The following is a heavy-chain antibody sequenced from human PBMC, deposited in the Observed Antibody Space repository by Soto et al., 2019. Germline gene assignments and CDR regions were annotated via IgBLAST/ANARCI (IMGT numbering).Heavy chain of an antibody. CDR2: FGGDENYT. J-gene: IGHJ6*02. V-gene: IGHV3-74*01. CDR1: GFSVKRYW. Sequence: SCGASGFSVKRYWMHCVVQSPLKGLVWLSRFGGDENYTDYADSVRGRFTISRDIAKNTIYLQMNSLRAEDTAVYYCGKGKELGVVRYGLDAWGQGTTVTVSS. CDR3: GKGKELGVVRYGLDA. D-gene: IGHD3-3*01.